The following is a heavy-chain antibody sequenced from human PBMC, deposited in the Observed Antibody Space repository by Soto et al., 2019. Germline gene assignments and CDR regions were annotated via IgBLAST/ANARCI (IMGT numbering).Heavy chain of an antibody. CDR2: IFSNDEK. V-gene: IGHV2-26*01. CDR1: GFSLSNARMG. D-gene: IGHD3-10*01. J-gene: IGHJ5*02. CDR3: ARHRKTTYYYGSGSYYNSGPFDP. Sequence: QVTLKESGPVLVKPTEPLTLTCTVSGFSLSNARMGVSWIRQPPGKALEWLAHIFSNDEKSYSTSLKSRLTISKDTSKSQVVLTMTNMDPVDTATYYCARHRKTTYYYGSGSYYNSGPFDPWGQGTLVTVSS.